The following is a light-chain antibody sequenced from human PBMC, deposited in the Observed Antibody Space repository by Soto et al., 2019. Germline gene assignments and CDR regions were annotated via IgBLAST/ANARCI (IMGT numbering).Light chain of an antibody. V-gene: IGKV3-15*01. CDR3: QQYHNWPPQYT. Sequence: EIVMTQSPASLSVSPGDGATLSCRASQSVASNVAWDQQKPGQGPRLLIHGASTRAVGVPARFSGSGSGTDFTLTIDSLQSEDFAVNYCQQYHNWPPQYTFGQGTKLQIK. J-gene: IGKJ2*01. CDR2: GAS. CDR1: QSVASN.